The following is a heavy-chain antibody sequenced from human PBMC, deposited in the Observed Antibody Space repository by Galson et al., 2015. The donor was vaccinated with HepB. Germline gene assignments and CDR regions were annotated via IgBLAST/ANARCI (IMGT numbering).Heavy chain of an antibody. CDR3: ARDVSVVTAPRGLFDP. Sequence: SVKVSCKASGGTFSSYAISWVRQAPGQGLEWMGRIIPILGIANYAQKFQGRVTITADKSTSTAYMELSSLRSEDTAVYYCARDVSVVTAPRGLFDPWGQGTLVTVSS. CDR2: IIPILGIA. CDR1: GGTFSSYA. J-gene: IGHJ5*02. V-gene: IGHV1-69*04. D-gene: IGHD2-21*02.